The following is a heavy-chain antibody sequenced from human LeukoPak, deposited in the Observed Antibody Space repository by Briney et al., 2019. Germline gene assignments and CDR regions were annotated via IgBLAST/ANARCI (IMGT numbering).Heavy chain of an antibody. CDR2: ISSSSSTM. D-gene: IGHD3-10*01. Sequence: GGSLRLSCAASGFTFSSYSMNWVRQAPGKGLEWVSYISSSSSTMYYADSVKGRFTISRDNAKNSIYLQMSSLRAEDTAVYYCARLPMRGPNPDYWGQGTLVTVSS. V-gene: IGHV3-48*04. CDR1: GFTFSSYS. J-gene: IGHJ4*02. CDR3: ARLPMRGPNPDY.